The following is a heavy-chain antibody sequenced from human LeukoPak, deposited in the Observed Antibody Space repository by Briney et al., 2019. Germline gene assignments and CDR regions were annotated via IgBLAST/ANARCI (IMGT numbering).Heavy chain of an antibody. CDR3: AKDHGWLRSFQYYFDY. Sequence: GGSLRLSCAASGFTFSSYSMNWVRQAPGKGLEWVSSISSSSSSYIYYADSVKGRFTISRDNAKNSLYLQMNSLRAEDTAVYYCAKDHGWLRSFQYYFDYWGQGTLVTVSS. CDR1: GFTFSSYS. D-gene: IGHD5-12*01. V-gene: IGHV3-21*01. J-gene: IGHJ4*02. CDR2: ISSSSSSYI.